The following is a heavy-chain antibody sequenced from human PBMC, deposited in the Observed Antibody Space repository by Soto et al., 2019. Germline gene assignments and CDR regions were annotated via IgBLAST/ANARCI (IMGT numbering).Heavy chain of an antibody. J-gene: IGHJ5*02. D-gene: IGHD3-10*01. V-gene: IGHV4-59*01. CDR3: ACSITMVRGAIWWFDP. CDR1: GGSISSYY. Sequence: PSETLSLTCTVSGGSISSYYWSWIRQPPGKGLEWIGYIYYSGSTNYNPSLKSRVTISVDTSKNQFSLKLSSVTAADTAVYYCACSITMVRGAIWWFDPWGQGTLVTVLL. CDR2: IYYSGST.